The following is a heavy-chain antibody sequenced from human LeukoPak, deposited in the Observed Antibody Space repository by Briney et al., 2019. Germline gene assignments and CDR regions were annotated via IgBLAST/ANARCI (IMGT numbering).Heavy chain of an antibody. CDR2: MNPNSGNT. CDR3: ARVVTKRITMVRGVEIFDY. V-gene: IGHV1-8*01. Sequence: GASVKVSCKASGYTFTSYDINWVRQATGQGLEWMGWMNPNSGNTGYAQKFRGRVTMTRSTSISTAYMELSSLRSEDTAVYYCARVVTKRITMVRGVEIFDYWGQGTLVTVSS. D-gene: IGHD3-10*01. J-gene: IGHJ4*02. CDR1: GYTFTSYD.